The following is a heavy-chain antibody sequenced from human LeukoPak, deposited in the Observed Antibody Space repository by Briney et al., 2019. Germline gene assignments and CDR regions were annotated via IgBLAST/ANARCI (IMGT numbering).Heavy chain of an antibody. CDR2: IYYSGST. Sequence: ASETLSLTCTVSGGSISSYYWSWIRQPPGKELEWIGYIYYSGSTNYNPSLKSRVTISVDTSKNQFSLKLSSVTAADTAVYYCAREGNCSGGSCYSGDNNWFDPWGQGTLVTVSS. CDR1: GGSISSYY. J-gene: IGHJ5*02. D-gene: IGHD2-15*01. V-gene: IGHV4-59*01. CDR3: AREGNCSGGSCYSGDNNWFDP.